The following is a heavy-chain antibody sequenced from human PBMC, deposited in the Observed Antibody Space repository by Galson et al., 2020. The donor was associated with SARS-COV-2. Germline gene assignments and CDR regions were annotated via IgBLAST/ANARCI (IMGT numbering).Heavy chain of an antibody. CDR3: AKRHRDSSGFDY. CDR2: ISSSGSTT. J-gene: IGHJ4*02. CDR1: AFTFSSYS. V-gene: IGHV3-23*01. Sequence: GGSLRLACAAAAFTFSSYSMNWPRQAPGKWLEWVSAISSSGSTTYSAVSVKGRFTISRDTSQNTLYLQMNSLRAADTAIYYCAKRHRDSSGFDYWGQGARVTVSS. D-gene: IGHD3-22*01.